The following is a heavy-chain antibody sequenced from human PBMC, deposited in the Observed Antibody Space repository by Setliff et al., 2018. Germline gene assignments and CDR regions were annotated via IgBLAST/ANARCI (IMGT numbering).Heavy chain of an antibody. V-gene: IGHV3-15*01. D-gene: IGHD3-3*01. Sequence: GGSLRLSCAASGFTFSNAWMSWVRQAPGKGLEWVGRIKSKTDGGTTDYAAPVKGRFTISRDDSKNTLYLQMNSLKTEDTAVYYCTTDHFTMFGVVIILGVAGYWGQGTLVTVSS. CDR1: GFTFSNAW. CDR2: IKSKTDGGTT. CDR3: TTDHFTMFGVVIILGVAGY. J-gene: IGHJ4*02.